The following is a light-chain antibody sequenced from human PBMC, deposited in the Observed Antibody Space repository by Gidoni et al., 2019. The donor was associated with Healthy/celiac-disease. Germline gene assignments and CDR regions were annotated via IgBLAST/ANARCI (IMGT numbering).Light chain of an antibody. J-gene: IGKJ2*01. Sequence: DIQMTQSPSTLSASVGDRVTITCRASQSISSWLAWYQQKPGKAPKLLIYKASSLESGVPSRFSGSGSGTEFTLTISSLQPDDFATYYYQQYNSYPYIFGQGTKLEIK. CDR1: QSISSW. CDR3: QQYNSYPYI. CDR2: KAS. V-gene: IGKV1-5*03.